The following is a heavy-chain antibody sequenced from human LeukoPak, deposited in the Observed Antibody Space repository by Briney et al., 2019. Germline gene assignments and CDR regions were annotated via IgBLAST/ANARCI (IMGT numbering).Heavy chain of an antibody. D-gene: IGHD1-1*01. CDR3: ARDHNYAFDN. V-gene: IGHV3-11*06. J-gene: IGHJ4*02. CDR2: IGISSGNT. Sequence: PGGSLRLSCAASGLPFSEYPMNWVRQAPGKGLEWISYIGISSGNTKYADSVKGRFTISGDNAKNSLYLQMNSLRVEDTAVYYCARDHNYAFDNWGQGTLVTVSS. CDR1: GLPFSEYP.